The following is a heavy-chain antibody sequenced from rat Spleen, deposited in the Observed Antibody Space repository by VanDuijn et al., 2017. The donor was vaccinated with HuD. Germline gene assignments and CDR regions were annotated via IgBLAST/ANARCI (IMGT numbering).Heavy chain of an antibody. Sequence: EVQLVESGGGLVQPGRSMKLSCAASGFTFSDYYMAWVRQAPKKGLEWVASISYEGSSTYYGDSVKGRFTISRDNAKSTLYLQMNSLRSEDTATYYCARLGYYGYSHWFAYWGQGTLVTVSS. J-gene: IGHJ3*01. V-gene: IGHV5-22*01. CDR1: GFTFSDYY. CDR2: ISYEGSST. D-gene: IGHD1-7*01. CDR3: ARLGYYGYSHWFAY.